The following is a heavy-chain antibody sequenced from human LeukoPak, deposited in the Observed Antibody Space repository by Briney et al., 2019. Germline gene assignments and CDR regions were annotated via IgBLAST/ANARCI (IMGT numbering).Heavy chain of an antibody. Sequence: GGSLRLSCAASGFTFYDYAMHWVRQAPGKGLEWVSVISGDGGSTYYADSVKGRFTISRDNRKNSLYLQINSLRTEDTAFYYCAKARRGSGWYGTDGYWGQGTLVTVSS. V-gene: IGHV3-43*02. CDR2: ISGDGGST. J-gene: IGHJ4*02. CDR3: AKARRGSGWYGTDGY. CDR1: GFTFYDYA. D-gene: IGHD6-19*01.